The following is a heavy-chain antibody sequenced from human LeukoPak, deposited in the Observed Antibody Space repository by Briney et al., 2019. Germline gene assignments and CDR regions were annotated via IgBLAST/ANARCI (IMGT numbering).Heavy chain of an antibody. J-gene: IGHJ3*02. CDR3: ARASYYDSSGYSDSDSDAFDI. Sequence: GGSLRLSCAASGFTFSSYGMHWVRQAPGKGLEWVAVIWYDGSNKYYADSVKGRFTIPRDNSKNTLYLQMNSLRAEDTAVYYCARASYYDSSGYSDSDSDAFDIWGQGTMVTVSS. CDR2: IWYDGSNK. V-gene: IGHV3-33*01. CDR1: GFTFSSYG. D-gene: IGHD3-22*01.